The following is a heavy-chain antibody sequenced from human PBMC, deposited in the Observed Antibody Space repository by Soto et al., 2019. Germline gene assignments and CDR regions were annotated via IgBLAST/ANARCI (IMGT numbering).Heavy chain of an antibody. J-gene: IGHJ6*02. D-gene: IGHD6-6*01. CDR1: GYTFTGYY. CDR3: ARGLEYSSYYYGMDV. Sequence: EASVKVSCKASGYTFTGYYMHWVRQAPGQGLEWMGWINPNSGGTNYAQKFQGWVTMTRDTSISTAYMELSRLRSDDTAVYYCARGLEYSSYYYGMDVWGQGTTVTVSS. V-gene: IGHV1-2*04. CDR2: INPNSGGT.